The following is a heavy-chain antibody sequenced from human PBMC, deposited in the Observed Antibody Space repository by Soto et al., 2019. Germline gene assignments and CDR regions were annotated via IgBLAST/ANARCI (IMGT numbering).Heavy chain of an antibody. J-gene: IGHJ5*02. Sequence: QVQLVQSGAEVKKPGASVKVSCKASGYTFTSYAMHWVRQAPGQRLEWMGWINAGNGNTKYSQKFQGRVTITRDTSASTAYMELSSLRSEDTAVYYCARGPDGWFGEYWFDPWGQGTLVTVSS. V-gene: IGHV1-3*01. CDR3: ARGPDGWFGEYWFDP. CDR1: GYTFTSYA. D-gene: IGHD3-10*01. CDR2: INAGNGNT.